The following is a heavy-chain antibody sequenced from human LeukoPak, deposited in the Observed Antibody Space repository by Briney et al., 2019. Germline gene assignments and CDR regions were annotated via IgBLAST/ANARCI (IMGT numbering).Heavy chain of an antibody. CDR3: ARVRGYSRSSLFDY. V-gene: IGHV4-34*01. D-gene: IGHD5-12*01. J-gene: IGHJ4*02. CDR1: GGSFSGYY. Sequence: SDTLSLTCAVYGGSFSGYYWSWIRQPPGKGLEWIGEINHSGSTNYNPSLKSRVTISVDTSKNQFSLKLSSVTAADTAVYYCARVRGYSRSSLFDYWGQGTLVTVSS. CDR2: INHSGST.